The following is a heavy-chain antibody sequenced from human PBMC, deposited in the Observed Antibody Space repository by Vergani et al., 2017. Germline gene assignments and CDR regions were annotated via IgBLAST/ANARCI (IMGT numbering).Heavy chain of an antibody. D-gene: IGHD5-12*01. CDR1: GGTFSSYA. CDR2: FDPKDGET. J-gene: IGHJ4*02. Sequence: QVQLVQSGAEVKKPGSSVKVSCKASGGTFSSYAISWVRQAPGQGLEWMGVFDPKDGETIFAEKFQGRVTVTADTSTDTAYMELSSLRSEDTAVYYCAPVGQTGYVAHWGQGTLVTVSS. V-gene: IGHV1-69*14. CDR3: APVGQTGYVAH.